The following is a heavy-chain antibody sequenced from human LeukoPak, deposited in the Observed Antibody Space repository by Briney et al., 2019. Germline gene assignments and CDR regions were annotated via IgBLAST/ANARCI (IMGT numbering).Heavy chain of an antibody. CDR1: GGTFSSYA. CDR3: ARDLGYCTNGVCHTRFDY. Sequence: GASVKVSCKASGGTFSSYAISWVRQAPGQGLEWMGWISAYNGNTNYAQKLQGRVTMTTDTSTSTAYMELRSLRSEDTAVYYCARDLGYCTNGVCHTRFDYWGQGTLVAVSS. CDR2: ISAYNGNT. J-gene: IGHJ4*02. V-gene: IGHV1-18*01. D-gene: IGHD2-8*01.